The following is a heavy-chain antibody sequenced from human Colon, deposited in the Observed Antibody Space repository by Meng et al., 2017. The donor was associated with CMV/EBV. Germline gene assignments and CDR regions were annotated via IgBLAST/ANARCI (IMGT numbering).Heavy chain of an antibody. J-gene: IGHJ5*02. CDR3: ARHQRQWVDGGWFDP. D-gene: IGHD6-19*01. CDR2: ISYSGST. Sequence: ESLKISCSVSGGSISSISYYWGWIRQPPGKGLEWIGSISYSGSTYYNPSLKNRLNISVDTSKNQFSLKLSSVTAADTALYYCARHQRQWVDGGWFDPWGQGTLVTVSS. CDR1: GGSISSISYY. V-gene: IGHV4-39*01.